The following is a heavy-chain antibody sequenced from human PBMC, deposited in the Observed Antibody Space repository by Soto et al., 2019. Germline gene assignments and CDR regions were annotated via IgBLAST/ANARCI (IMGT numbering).Heavy chain of an antibody. CDR1: GGSISSGGYH. V-gene: IGHV4-31*03. CDR2: IHHTGAT. CDR3: ARGQVVTATWYNWFDP. Sequence: QVQLQESGPGLVKPSQPLSLTCTVSGGSISSGGYHWHWVRQHPGKGLEWIGYIHHTGATYYNPSLKSRVTISVDTSKEQFSRKLSSVTAADTAVYYCARGQVVTATWYNWFDPWGQGTLVTVSS. D-gene: IGHD2-21*02. J-gene: IGHJ5*02.